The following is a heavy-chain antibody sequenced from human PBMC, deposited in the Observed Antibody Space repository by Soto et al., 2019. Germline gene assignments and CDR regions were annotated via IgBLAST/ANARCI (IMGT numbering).Heavy chain of an antibody. J-gene: IGHJ6*02. D-gene: IGHD3-10*01. Sequence: LETLSLTCAVYGGSFSGYYWSWIRQPPGKGLEWIGEINHSGSTNYNPSLKSRVTISVDTSKNQFSLKLSSVTAADTAVYYCARATFGELLFFTDYYYYGMDVWGQGTTVTVSS. CDR1: GGSFSGYY. CDR3: ARATFGELLFFTDYYYYGMDV. CDR2: INHSGST. V-gene: IGHV4-34*01.